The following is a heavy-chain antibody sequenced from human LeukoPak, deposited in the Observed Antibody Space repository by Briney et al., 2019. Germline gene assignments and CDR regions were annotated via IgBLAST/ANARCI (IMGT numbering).Heavy chain of an antibody. Sequence: PGGSLRLSCAASGFTFSSYGMHWVRQAPGKGLEWVAVIWYDGSNKYYADSVKGRFTISRDNSKNTLYLQMNSLRAEDTAVYYLGRGYSSGWYSYYFDYWGQGTLVNVSS. V-gene: IGHV3-33*01. CDR3: GRGYSSGWYSYYFDY. J-gene: IGHJ4*02. CDR2: IWYDGSNK. CDR1: GFTFSSYG. D-gene: IGHD6-19*01.